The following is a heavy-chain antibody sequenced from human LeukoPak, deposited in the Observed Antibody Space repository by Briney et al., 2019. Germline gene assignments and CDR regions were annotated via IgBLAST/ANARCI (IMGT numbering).Heavy chain of an antibody. V-gene: IGHV3-30*03. Sequence: GGSLRLSCAASGFTFNRFGIHWVRQAPGKGLQWVALVSYDGSKTHYADSVKGRFTISRDNSKNTLFLQMDRLRLEDTAVYYCARDSQRWSLENFYAMDVWGQGATVIVSS. J-gene: IGHJ6*02. CDR1: GFTFNRFG. CDR3: ARDSQRWSLENFYAMDV. CDR2: VSYDGSKT. D-gene: IGHD6-25*01.